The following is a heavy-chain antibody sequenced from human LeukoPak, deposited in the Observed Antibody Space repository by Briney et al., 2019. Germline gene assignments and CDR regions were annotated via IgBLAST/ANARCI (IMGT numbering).Heavy chain of an antibody. CDR1: GFTFSSYG. Sequence: GGSLRLSCAASGFTFSSYGMHWVRQAPGKGLEWVAFIRYDGSNKYYADSVKGRFTISRDNSKNTLYLQMNSLRAADTAVYYCVKSGYNRFDYWGQGALVTVSS. CDR2: IRYDGSNK. V-gene: IGHV3-30*02. J-gene: IGHJ4*02. CDR3: VKSGYNRFDY. D-gene: IGHD5-24*01.